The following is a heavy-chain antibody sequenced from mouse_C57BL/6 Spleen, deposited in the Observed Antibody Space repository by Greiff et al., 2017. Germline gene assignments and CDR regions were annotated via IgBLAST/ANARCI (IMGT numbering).Heavy chain of an antibody. CDR3: TRSLSYGDDYAMDY. CDR2: IDPETGGT. Sequence: VQLQQSGAELVRPGASVTLSCKASGYTFTDYEMHWVKQTPVHGLEWIGAIDPETGGTAYNQKFKGKAILTADKSSSTAYMELRSLTSEDSAVYYCTRSLSYGDDYAMDYWGQGTSVTVSS. CDR1: GYTFTDYE. J-gene: IGHJ4*01. D-gene: IGHD1-1*01. V-gene: IGHV1-15*01.